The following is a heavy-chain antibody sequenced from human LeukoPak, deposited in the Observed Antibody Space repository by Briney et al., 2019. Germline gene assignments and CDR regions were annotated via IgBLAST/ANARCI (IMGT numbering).Heavy chain of an antibody. Sequence: GGSLRLSCAASGFTFSSYSMNWVRQAPGKGLEWVSYISSSSSTIYYADSVKGRFTISRDNAKNSLYLQMNSLRAEDTAVYYCARGTQTIYSPEGYWGQGTLVTVSS. D-gene: IGHD1/OR15-1a*01. CDR2: ISSSSSTI. CDR3: ARGTQTIYSPEGY. J-gene: IGHJ4*02. V-gene: IGHV3-48*04. CDR1: GFTFSSYS.